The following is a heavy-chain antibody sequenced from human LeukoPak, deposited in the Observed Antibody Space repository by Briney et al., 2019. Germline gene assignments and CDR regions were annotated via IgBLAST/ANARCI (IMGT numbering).Heavy chain of an antibody. CDR2: ISSSSYI. CDR1: GFTFSSYS. D-gene: IGHD3-22*01. CDR3: ARDRDSSGSFDP. V-gene: IGHV3-21*01. Sequence: PGGSLRLSCAASGFTFSSYSMNWVRQAPGKGLEWVSSISSSSYIYYADSVKGRFTISRDNAKNSLYLQMNSLRAEDTAVYYCARDRDSSGSFDPWGQGTLVTVSS. J-gene: IGHJ5*02.